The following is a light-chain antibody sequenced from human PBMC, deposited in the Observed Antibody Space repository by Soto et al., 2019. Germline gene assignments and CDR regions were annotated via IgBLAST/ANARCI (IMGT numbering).Light chain of an antibody. CDR1: SSDVGTYNR. CDR3: TSYRSGNTLV. CDR2: DVS. Sequence: QSALTQPPSVSGSPGQSVTISCSGTSSDVGTYNRVSWYQQPPGTAPKLIIYDVSYRPSGVPDRFSGSKSGNAASLTISGLQAEDEADYYCTSYRSGNTLVFGGGTKLTVL. J-gene: IGLJ3*02. V-gene: IGLV2-18*02.